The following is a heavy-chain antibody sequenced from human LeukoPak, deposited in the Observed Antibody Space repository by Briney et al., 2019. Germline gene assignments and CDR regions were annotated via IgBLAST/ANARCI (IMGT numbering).Heavy chain of an antibody. V-gene: IGHV4-59*01. Sequence: SETLSLTCTVSGGSISSYYWSWIRQPPGKGLEWIGYIYYNGSTNYNPSLKSRVTISVDTSKNQFSLKLSSVTAADTAVYYCARTTYYDFWSGWGAFDIWGQGTMVTVSS. CDR1: GGSISSYY. J-gene: IGHJ3*02. CDR3: ARTTYYDFWSGWGAFDI. CDR2: IYYNGST. D-gene: IGHD3-3*01.